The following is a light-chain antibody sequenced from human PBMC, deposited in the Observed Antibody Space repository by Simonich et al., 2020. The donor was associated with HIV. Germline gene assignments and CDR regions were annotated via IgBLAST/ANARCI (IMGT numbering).Light chain of an antibody. CDR1: ALPKKY. CDR2: EDT. V-gene: IGLV3-10*01. CDR3: YSTDSSGNHKGV. J-gene: IGLJ3*02. Sequence: SNELTQPPSVSVSPGQTARITCPGDALPKKYAYWYQQKSGQAPVLVISEDTKRPSGFPERFSGSSSGTMATLTISGAQVEDEADDYCYSTDSSGNHKGVFGGGTKLTVL.